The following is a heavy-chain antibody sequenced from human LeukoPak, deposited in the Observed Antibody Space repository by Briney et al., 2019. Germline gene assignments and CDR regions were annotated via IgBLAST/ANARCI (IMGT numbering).Heavy chain of an antibody. CDR1: GFTFSSYE. CDR3: ASCARGNYFDY. J-gene: IGHJ4*02. Sequence: GGSLRLSCAASGFTFSSYEMNWVRQAPGKGLEWVSYISSSGSTIYYADSVKGRFTISRDNAKNLLYLQMNSLRAEDTALYYCASCARGNYFDYWGQGTLVTVSS. V-gene: IGHV3-48*03. CDR2: ISSSGSTI.